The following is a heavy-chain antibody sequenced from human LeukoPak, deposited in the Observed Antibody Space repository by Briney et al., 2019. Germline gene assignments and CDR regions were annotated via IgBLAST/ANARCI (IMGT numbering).Heavy chain of an antibody. D-gene: IGHD3-3*01. CDR2: IRYDGSNK. CDR1: GFTFSSYG. Sequence: GGSLRLSCAASGFTFSSYGMHWVRQAPGKGLEWVAFIRYDGSNKYYADSVKGRFTISRDNSKNTLYLQMNSLRAEDTAVYYCAKGRITIFGVVRGTFDYWGQGTLVTVFS. CDR3: AKGRITIFGVVRGTFDY. J-gene: IGHJ4*02. V-gene: IGHV3-30*02.